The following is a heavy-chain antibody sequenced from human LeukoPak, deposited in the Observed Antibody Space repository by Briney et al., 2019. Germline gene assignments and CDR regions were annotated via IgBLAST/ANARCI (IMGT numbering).Heavy chain of an antibody. V-gene: IGHV3-23*01. CDR1: GFSFSSHA. CDR2: ITATGGST. CDR3: ARDASPTYYYDSTAGNWFDP. D-gene: IGHD3-22*01. J-gene: IGHJ5*02. Sequence: PGGSLRLSCAASGFSFSSHAMSWVRQAPGKGLEWVSAITATGGSTYYADSVKGRFTISRDNAKNSLYLQMNSLRAEDTAVYYCARDASPTYYYDSTAGNWFDPWGQGTLVTVSS.